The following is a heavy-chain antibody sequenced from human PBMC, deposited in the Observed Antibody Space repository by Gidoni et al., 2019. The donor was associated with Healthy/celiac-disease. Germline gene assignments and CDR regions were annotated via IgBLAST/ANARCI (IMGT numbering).Heavy chain of an antibody. CDR2: IYYSGST. CDR3: SGFTIFGGAKDV. Sequence: QVQLQESGPGLVKPSQTLSITCTVSGGSISSGGYYWIWIRQHPGKGLEWIGYIYYSGSTYYNPSLKSRVTRSVDTSKNQFSLKLSSVTAADTAVYYCSGFTIFGGAKDVWGQGTTVTVSS. J-gene: IGHJ6*02. V-gene: IGHV4-31*03. D-gene: IGHD3-3*01. CDR1: GGSISSGGYY.